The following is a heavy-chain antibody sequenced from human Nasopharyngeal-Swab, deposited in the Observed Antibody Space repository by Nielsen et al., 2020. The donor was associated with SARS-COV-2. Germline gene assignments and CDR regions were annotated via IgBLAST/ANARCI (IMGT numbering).Heavy chain of an antibody. CDR2: ISAYNGNT. V-gene: IGHV1-18*01. D-gene: IGHD6-19*01. CDR1: GYTLTSYG. J-gene: IGHJ6*02. Sequence: ASVNVSCKASGYTLTSYGISWLRQAPGQGLEWMGRISAYNGNTNYAQKLQGRVTMTTDTSTSPAYMELRNLRSDDTAVYYCARVEAGYSSGGPYYYYGMDVWGQGTTVTVSS. CDR3: ARVEAGYSSGGPYYYYGMDV.